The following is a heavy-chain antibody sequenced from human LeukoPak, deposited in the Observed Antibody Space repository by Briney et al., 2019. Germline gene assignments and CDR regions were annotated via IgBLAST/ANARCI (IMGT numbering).Heavy chain of an antibody. CDR3: ARDTYYYDSSGYYLPD. Sequence: ASVKVSCKASGGTFSSYAISWVRQAPGQGLEWMGRIIPIFGIANYAQKFQGRVTITADKSTSTAYMELSSLRSEGTAVYYCARDTYYYDSSGYYLPDWGQGTLVTVSS. V-gene: IGHV1-69*04. D-gene: IGHD3-22*01. CDR1: GGTFSSYA. J-gene: IGHJ4*02. CDR2: IIPIFGIA.